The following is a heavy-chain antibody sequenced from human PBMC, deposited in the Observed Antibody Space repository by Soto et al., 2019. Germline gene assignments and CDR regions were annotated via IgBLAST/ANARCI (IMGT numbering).Heavy chain of an antibody. CDR2: IDPSDSYT. CDR3: ARHGYGDYRYYYYGMDV. J-gene: IGHJ6*02. D-gene: IGHD4-17*01. CDR1: GYSFTSYW. V-gene: IGHV5-10-1*01. Sequence: GESLKISCKGSGYSFTSYWLSWVRQMPGKGLEWMGRIDPSDSYTNYSPSFQGHVTISADKSISTAYLQWSSLKASDTAMYYCARHGYGDYRYYYYGMDVWGQGTTVTVSS.